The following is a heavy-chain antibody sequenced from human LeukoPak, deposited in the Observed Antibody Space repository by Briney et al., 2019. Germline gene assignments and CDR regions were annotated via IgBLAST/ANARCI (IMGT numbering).Heavy chain of an antibody. D-gene: IGHD2-8*01. CDR1: GGTFSSYA. V-gene: IGHV1-69*13. CDR3: ARGPVLRVYELDY. Sequence: SVKVSCKASGGTFSSYAISWVRQAPGQGLEWMGGITPIFGTANYAQKFQGRVTITADESTSTAYMELSSLRSEDTAVYYCARGPVLRVYELDYWGQGTLVTVSS. J-gene: IGHJ4*02. CDR2: ITPIFGTA.